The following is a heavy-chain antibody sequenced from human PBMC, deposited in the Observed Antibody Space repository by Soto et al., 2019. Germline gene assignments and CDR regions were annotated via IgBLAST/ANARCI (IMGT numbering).Heavy chain of an antibody. CDR1: GYSLTSYA. Sequence: TSVKVSCKASGYSLTSYAMHWVRQAPGQRLEWMGWISAGNGNTKYSQKFQGRVTMTSDTSANTAYMELSSLRSEDTAVYYCARTYYFDSWGQGTLVTVSS. CDR2: ISAGNGNT. J-gene: IGHJ4*02. CDR3: ARTYYFDS. V-gene: IGHV1-3*01.